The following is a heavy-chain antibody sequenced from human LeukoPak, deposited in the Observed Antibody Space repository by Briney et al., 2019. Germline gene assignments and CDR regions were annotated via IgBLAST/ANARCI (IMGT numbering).Heavy chain of an antibody. CDR1: GGTFSSYA. CDR3: ARALGILTGTIEIDY. Sequence: ASVKVSCKASGGTFSSYAISWVRQAPGQGLEWMGGIIPIFGTANYAQKFQGRVTITADKSTSTAYMELSSLRSEDTAVYYCARALGILTGTIEIDYWGQGTLVTVSS. D-gene: IGHD3-9*01. CDR2: IIPIFGTA. V-gene: IGHV1-69*06. J-gene: IGHJ4*02.